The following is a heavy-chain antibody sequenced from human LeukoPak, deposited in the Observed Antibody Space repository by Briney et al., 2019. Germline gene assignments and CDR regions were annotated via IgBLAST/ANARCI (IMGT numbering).Heavy chain of an antibody. CDR3: ARDDYGDYDPLHYGMDV. CDR1: GGTFSSYA. J-gene: IGHJ6*02. CDR2: IIPILGIA. Sequence: WASVKVSCKASGGTFSSYAISWVRQAPGQGLEWMGRIIPILGIANYAQKFQGRVTITADKSTGTAYMELSSLRSEDTAVYYCARDDYGDYDPLHYGMDVWGQGTTVTVSS. D-gene: IGHD4-17*01. V-gene: IGHV1-69*04.